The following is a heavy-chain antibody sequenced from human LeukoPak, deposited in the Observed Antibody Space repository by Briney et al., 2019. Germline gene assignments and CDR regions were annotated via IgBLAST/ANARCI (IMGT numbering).Heavy chain of an antibody. D-gene: IGHD3-16*01. J-gene: IGHJ6*03. V-gene: IGHV4-34*01. CDR1: GGSFSGYY. CDR2: IKHSGST. Sequence: SETLSLTCAVYGGSFSGYYWSWIRQPPGKGLEWIGEIKHSGSTNYNPSLKSRVTISVDTSKNQFSLELSSVTAADTAVYYCARKGGYYYYYMDVWGKGTTVSVSS. CDR3: ARKGGYYYYYMDV.